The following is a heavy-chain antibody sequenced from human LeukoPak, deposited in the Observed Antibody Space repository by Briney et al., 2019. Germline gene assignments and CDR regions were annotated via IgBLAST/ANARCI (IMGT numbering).Heavy chain of an antibody. V-gene: IGHV3-53*01. CDR3: ARGVSYGSGSYIGDP. J-gene: IGHJ5*02. D-gene: IGHD3-10*01. Sequence: GGSLRLSCAASGFTVSRNYMRWVRQAPGKGLEWVSVMYRGGSTYYSDSVKGRLTISRDNSKNTFYLQMNRLRAEDTAVYYCARGVSYGSGSYIGDPWGQGTLVTVPS. CDR1: GFTVSRNY. CDR2: MYRGGST.